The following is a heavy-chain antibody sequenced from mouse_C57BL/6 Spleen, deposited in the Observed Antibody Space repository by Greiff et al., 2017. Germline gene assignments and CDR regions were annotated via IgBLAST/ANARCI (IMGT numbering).Heavy chain of an antibody. CDR3: ARNYYGSRFYYFDY. Sequence: VQLQQSGAELVRPGTSVKVSCKASGYAFPNYLIEWVKQRPGQGLEWIGVINPGSGGTNYNEKFKGKATLTADKSSSTAYMQLSSLTSEDSAVYFCARNYYGSRFYYFDYWGQGTTLTVSS. CDR2: INPGSGGT. J-gene: IGHJ2*01. CDR1: GYAFPNYL. V-gene: IGHV1-54*01. D-gene: IGHD1-1*01.